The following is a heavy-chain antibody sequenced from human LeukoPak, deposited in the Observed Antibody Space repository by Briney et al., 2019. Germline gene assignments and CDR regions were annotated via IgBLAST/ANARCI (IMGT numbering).Heavy chain of an antibody. CDR1: GFTFSSYS. CDR3: ARENQGYCSSTSCSYFDS. V-gene: IGHV3-48*01. J-gene: IGHJ4*01. Sequence: GGSLRLSCAASGFTFSSYSMNWVRQAPGKGLEWVSHISSTSAIIYYADSVKGRFTISRDNAKNSLYLQVNSLRAEDTAVYYCARENQGYCSSTSCSYFDSWGHGTLVTVSS. CDR2: ISSTSAII. D-gene: IGHD2-2*01.